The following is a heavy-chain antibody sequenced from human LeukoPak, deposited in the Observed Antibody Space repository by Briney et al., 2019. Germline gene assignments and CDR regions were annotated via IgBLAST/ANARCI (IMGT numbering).Heavy chain of an antibody. CDR3: ARYGDYHFDY. D-gene: IGHD4-17*01. CDR1: GGSISSGDYY. J-gene: IGHJ4*02. Sequence: SETLSLTCTVSGGSISSGDYYWSWIRQPPGKGLEWIGYIYYSGSTYYNPSLKSRVTISVDTSKNQSSLKLSSVTAADTAVYYCARYGDYHFDYWGQGTLVTVSS. CDR2: IYYSGST. V-gene: IGHV4-30-4*01.